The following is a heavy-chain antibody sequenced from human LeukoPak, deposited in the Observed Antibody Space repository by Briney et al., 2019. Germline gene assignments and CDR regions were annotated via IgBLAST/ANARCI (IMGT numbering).Heavy chain of an antibody. D-gene: IGHD2-2*01. Sequence: ASVKVSCKASGYTFTSYGISWVRQAPGQGLEWMGWISAYNGNTNYAQKFQGRVTMTRDTSISTAYMELSRLRSDDTAVYYCALIGYCSSTSCIEGWFDPWGQGTLVTVSS. CDR1: GYTFTSYG. V-gene: IGHV1-18*01. J-gene: IGHJ5*02. CDR2: ISAYNGNT. CDR3: ALIGYCSSTSCIEGWFDP.